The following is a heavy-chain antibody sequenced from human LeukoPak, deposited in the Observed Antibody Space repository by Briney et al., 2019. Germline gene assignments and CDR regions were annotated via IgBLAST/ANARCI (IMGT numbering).Heavy chain of an antibody. V-gene: IGHV4-59*01. J-gene: IGHJ5*02. CDR3: ARDSEGDSGWFDP. Sequence: PSETLSLTCTVSGGSISSYYWSWIRQPPGKGLEWVGYIYYSGSTNYNPSLKSRVTISVDTSKNQFSLKLSSVTAADTAVYYCARDSEGDSGWFDPWGQGTLVTVSS. CDR1: GGSISSYY. D-gene: IGHD4/OR15-4a*01. CDR2: IYYSGST.